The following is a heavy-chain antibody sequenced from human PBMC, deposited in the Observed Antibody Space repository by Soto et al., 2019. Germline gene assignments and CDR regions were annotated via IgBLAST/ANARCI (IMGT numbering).Heavy chain of an antibody. Sequence: EVQLVESGGGLVQPGGSLRLSCAASGFTFSNYWMNWVRQAPGKGLEWVANIKQGGSEKHYVDSVKGRFTISRDNAKNSLYLQMTRLRAEDTAVYYCARGAAAGFPFPDYWGQGTLVTVSS. CDR3: ARGAAAGFPFPDY. CDR1: GFTFSNYW. V-gene: IGHV3-7*04. J-gene: IGHJ4*02. CDR2: IKQGGSEK. D-gene: IGHD6-13*01.